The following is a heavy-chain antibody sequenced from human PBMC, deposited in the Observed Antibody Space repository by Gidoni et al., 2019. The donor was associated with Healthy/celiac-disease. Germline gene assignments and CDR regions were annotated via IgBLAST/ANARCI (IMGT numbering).Heavy chain of an antibody. CDR2: IWYDGSNK. J-gene: IGHJ4*02. CDR1: GFTFSSYG. V-gene: IGHV3-33*01. D-gene: IGHD3-16*01. Sequence: QVQLVESGGGVVQPGRSLRLSCAASGFTFSSYGMHWVRQAPGKGLEWVAVIWYDGSNKYYADSVKGRFTISRDNSKNTLYLQMNSLRAEDTAVYYCARGAPEGGFDYWGQGTLVTVSS. CDR3: ARGAPEGGFDY.